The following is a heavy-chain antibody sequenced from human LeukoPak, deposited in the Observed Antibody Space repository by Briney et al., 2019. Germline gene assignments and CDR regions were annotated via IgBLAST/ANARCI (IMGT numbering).Heavy chain of an antibody. D-gene: IGHD6-13*01. Sequence: GGSLRLSCAASGFTFSTYAMTWVRQAPGRGLEWVSATSGGGGSTYYADSVKGRFTMSRDNSKNTVYLQMNSLRAEDAAVYFCAKGKASSWLDWFDPWGQGTLVTVSS. CDR1: GFTFSTYA. CDR2: TSGGGGST. CDR3: AKGKASSWLDWFDP. V-gene: IGHV3-23*01. J-gene: IGHJ5*02.